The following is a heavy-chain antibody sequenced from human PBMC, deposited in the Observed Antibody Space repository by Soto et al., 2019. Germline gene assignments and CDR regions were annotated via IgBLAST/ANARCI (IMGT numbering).Heavy chain of an antibody. CDR3: TTPGYSSILLGGY. D-gene: IGHD6-13*01. CDR2: MNPNSGNT. CDR1: GYTFTSYD. V-gene: IGHV1-8*01. Sequence: ASVKVSCKASGYTFTSYDINWVRQATGQGLEWMGWMNPNSGNTDYAQKFRGRFTISRDDSKNTLFLQMNSLKSEDTAVYYCTTPGYSSILLGGYWGQGTLVTVSS. J-gene: IGHJ4*02.